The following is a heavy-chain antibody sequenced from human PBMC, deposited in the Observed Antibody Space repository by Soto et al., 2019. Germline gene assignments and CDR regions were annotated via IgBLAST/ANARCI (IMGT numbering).Heavy chain of an antibody. V-gene: IGHV3-30-3*01. Sequence: GRSLTLSCAASGFTFSSYAMHWVRQAPGKGLEWVAVISYDGSNKYYADSVKGRFTISRDNSKNTLYLQMNSLRAEDTAVYYCARDESLPLRFLEWSQADSYGMDVWALGTTVTVS. D-gene: IGHD3-3*01. CDR3: ARDESLPLRFLEWSQADSYGMDV. CDR1: GFTFSSYA. CDR2: ISYDGSNK. J-gene: IGHJ6*02.